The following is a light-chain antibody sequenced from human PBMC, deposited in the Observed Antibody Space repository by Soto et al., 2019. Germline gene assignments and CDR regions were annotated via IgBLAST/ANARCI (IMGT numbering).Light chain of an antibody. CDR2: GAS. Sequence: EIVLTQSPGTLSLSPGERATLSCRASQSVSSSYLAWYQQKPGQAPRLLIYGASSRPTGIPDRFSGSGSGTDFTLTISRLEPKDFAMYYCQHYGSSPPMYTFGQGTKLESK. J-gene: IGKJ2*01. CDR1: QSVSSSY. CDR3: QHYGSSPPMYT. V-gene: IGKV3-20*01.